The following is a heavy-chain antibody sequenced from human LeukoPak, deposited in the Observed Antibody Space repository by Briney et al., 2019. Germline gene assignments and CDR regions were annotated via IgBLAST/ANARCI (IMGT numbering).Heavy chain of an antibody. CDR1: GFTLKRDG. Sequence: GGSLSLSCPASGFTLKRDGMVWVRQAPGKGLDWVATIRYDGGQTMYLDSVRGRFTISRDNARSSLYLQMNSLRVEDTAVYYCARYNDIAVGDSFDVWGQGTKVTVSS. D-gene: IGHD2-15*01. V-gene: IGHV3-7*01. CDR2: IRYDGGQT. J-gene: IGHJ3*01. CDR3: ARYNDIAVGDSFDV.